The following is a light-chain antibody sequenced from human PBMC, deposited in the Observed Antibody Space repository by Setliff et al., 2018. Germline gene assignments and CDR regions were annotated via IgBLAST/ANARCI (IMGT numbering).Light chain of an antibody. Sequence: SYALTQPPSVSVSPGQTARITCSGDSLPQRYAYWYQQKPGRAPVLVIFKDNEKPSGITERFSGSSSGTIVTLTISGVQAEDEADYYCQSTDSSGSDVFGTGTKVTVL. CDR1: SLPQRY. V-gene: IGLV3-25*03. CDR2: KDN. CDR3: QSTDSSGSDV. J-gene: IGLJ1*01.